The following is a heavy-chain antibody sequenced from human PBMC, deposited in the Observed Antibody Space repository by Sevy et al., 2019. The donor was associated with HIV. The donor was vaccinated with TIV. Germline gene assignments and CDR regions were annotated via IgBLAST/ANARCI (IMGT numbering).Heavy chain of an antibody. CDR2: IWYDGSNK. D-gene: IGHD6-13*01. V-gene: IGHV3-33*01. J-gene: IGHJ4*02. CDR3: ARDWGQQPDY. Sequence: GWSLRLSCAASGFTFSSYGMHWVRQAPGKGLEWVAVIWYDGSNKYYADSVKGRFTISRDDSKNTLYLQMNSPRVEDTAVYYCARDWGQQPDYWGQGTLVTVSS. CDR1: GFTFSSYG.